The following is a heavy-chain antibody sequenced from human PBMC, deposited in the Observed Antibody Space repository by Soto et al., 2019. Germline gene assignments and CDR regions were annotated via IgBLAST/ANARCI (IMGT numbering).Heavy chain of an antibody. D-gene: IGHD2-8*01. CDR1: GYSFTSYW. CDR3: ARHDLGVPTRDLDY. J-gene: IGHJ4*02. CDR2: IDPSDSYT. Sequence: PGESLKISCKGSGYSFTSYWISWVRQMPGKGLEWMGKIDPSDSYTNYSPSFRGHVTISADKSITTAYLQWSSLKAPDTAMYYCARHDLGVPTRDLDYWGQGTLVTVSS. V-gene: IGHV5-10-1*01.